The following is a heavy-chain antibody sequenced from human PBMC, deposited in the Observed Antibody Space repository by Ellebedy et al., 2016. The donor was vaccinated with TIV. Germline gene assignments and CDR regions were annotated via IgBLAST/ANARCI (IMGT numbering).Heavy chain of an antibody. CDR3: ARHFRYTYGHLID. D-gene: IGHD5-18*01. J-gene: IGHJ4*02. CDR2: IFYRVST. V-gene: IGHV4-59*08. Sequence: MPGGSLRLSCSVSGGSVSSHYWSWIRQPPGKGLEWIAYIFYRVSTNYNPSLKSRVTVSVDTSKNQFSLTLDSVTAADTAVYYCARHFRYTYGHLIDWGPGILVTVAS. CDR1: GGSVSSHY.